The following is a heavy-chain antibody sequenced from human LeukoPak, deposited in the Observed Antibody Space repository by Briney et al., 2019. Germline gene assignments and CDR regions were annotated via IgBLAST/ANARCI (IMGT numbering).Heavy chain of an antibody. Sequence: TGGSLRLSCAASGFTFSSYSMNWVRQAPGKGLEWVSSISSSSSYIYYADSVKGRFTISRDNAKNSLYLQMNSLRAEDTALYHCARVAHGSGSYYNVWGQGTLVTVSS. D-gene: IGHD3-10*01. V-gene: IGHV3-21*04. CDR1: GFTFSSYS. J-gene: IGHJ4*02. CDR3: ARVAHGSGSYYNV. CDR2: ISSSSSYI.